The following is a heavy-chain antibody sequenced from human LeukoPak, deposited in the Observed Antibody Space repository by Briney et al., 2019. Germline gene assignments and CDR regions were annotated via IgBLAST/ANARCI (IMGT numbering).Heavy chain of an antibody. CDR2: IYYSGST. Sequence: PSETLSLTCAVYGGSFSGYYWGWIRQPPGKGLEWIGSIYYSGSTYYNPSLKSRVTISVDTSKNQFSLKLSSVTAADTAVYYCARGFMVRGLRGWFDPWGQGTLVTVSS. CDR1: GGSFSGYY. V-gene: IGHV4-34*01. J-gene: IGHJ5*02. CDR3: ARGFMVRGLRGWFDP. D-gene: IGHD3-10*01.